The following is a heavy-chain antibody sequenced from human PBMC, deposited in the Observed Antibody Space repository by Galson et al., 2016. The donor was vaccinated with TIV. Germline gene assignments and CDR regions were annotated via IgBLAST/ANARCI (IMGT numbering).Heavy chain of an antibody. D-gene: IGHD2-8*02. CDR3: ARGFGVCTGDHLPKDFDY. V-gene: IGHV1-2*02. J-gene: IGHJ4*02. CDR1: GYKFIGYH. Sequence: SVKVSCKASGYKFIGYHVHWMRQAPGQGLEWMGWIKPNRGDTNVAQKVRGRVTMTRDTSITTAYLELSGLRSDDTAVYYCARGFGVCTGDHLPKDFDYWGQGTLVTVSS. CDR2: IKPNRGDT.